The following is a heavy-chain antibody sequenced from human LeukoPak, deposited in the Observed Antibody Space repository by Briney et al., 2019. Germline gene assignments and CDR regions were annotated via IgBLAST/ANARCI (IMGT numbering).Heavy chain of an antibody. CDR2: IKEDGSEK. D-gene: IGHD6-19*01. V-gene: IGHV3-7*03. J-gene: IGHJ4*02. Sequence: GRSLRLSCAASGFSFSSYWMSWVRQPPGKGLEWVANIKEDGSEKNYVDSVKGRFTISRDNAKSSVYLQMNSLRAEDTAMYYCAKDTWLVAVVQVFDYWGQGILVTVSS. CDR1: GFSFSSYW. CDR3: AKDTWLVAVVQVFDY.